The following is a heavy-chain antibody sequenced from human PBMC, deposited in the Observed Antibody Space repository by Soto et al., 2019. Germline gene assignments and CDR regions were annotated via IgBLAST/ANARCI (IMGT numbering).Heavy chain of an antibody. D-gene: IGHD2-2*02. Sequence: QVQLQESGPGLVKPSETLSLTCTVSGGSISSYYWSWIRQRPGKGLEWIGYIYYSGSTNYNPSLKSRVTISVDTSKNQFSLKLSSVTAADTAVYYCARGMRDCSSTSCYTYWGQGTLVTVSS. J-gene: IGHJ4*02. CDR3: ARGMRDCSSTSCYTY. V-gene: IGHV4-59*01. CDR2: IYYSGST. CDR1: GGSISSYY.